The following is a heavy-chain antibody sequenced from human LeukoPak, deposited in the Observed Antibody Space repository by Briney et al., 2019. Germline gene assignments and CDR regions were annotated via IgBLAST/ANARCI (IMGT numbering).Heavy chain of an antibody. CDR1: GFTFSSYA. Sequence: GGSLRLSCAASGFTFSSYAMSWVRQAPGKGLEWVSSISDSGGRTYHADSVKGRFTISRDNSKNTLYLQMNSLRAEDTAVYYCAKSFGPVIAAAGTGADWGQGILVTVSS. D-gene: IGHD6-13*01. CDR2: ISDSGGRT. CDR3: AKSFGPVIAAAGTGAD. J-gene: IGHJ4*02. V-gene: IGHV3-23*01.